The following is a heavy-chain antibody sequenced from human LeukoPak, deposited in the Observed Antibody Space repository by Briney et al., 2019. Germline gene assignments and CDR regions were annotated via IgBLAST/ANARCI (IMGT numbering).Heavy chain of an antibody. V-gene: IGHV4-39*01. CDR1: GRSMLVDTFD. J-gene: IGHJ6*03. D-gene: IGHD1-7*01. Sequence: SETLSLTCSVSGRSMLVDTFDGVWIRKPPGKGLKWIADMYSNGGGRQYNRSLTNRVSIFTSTSKNQSVQILNSGTAADAAIYYCSRRTYSTYMDVWGQGTTVTVSS. CDR3: SRRTYSTYMDV. CDR2: MYSNGGGR.